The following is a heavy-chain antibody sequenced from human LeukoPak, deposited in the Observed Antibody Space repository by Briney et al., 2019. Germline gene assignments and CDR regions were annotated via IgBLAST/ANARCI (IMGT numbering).Heavy chain of an antibody. CDR2: ITDNGGKR. D-gene: IGHD5-24*01. CDR1: GFTFSTYY. CDR3: ARDGSWGWAQYDY. Sequence: GGSLRLSCAASGFTFSTYYLTWVRQAPGKGLEWVSGITDNGGKRDYADSVKGRFTISRDNPKSTLDLQMNSLRAEDTALYYCARDGSWGWAQYDYWGQGILVTVST. V-gene: IGHV3-23*01. J-gene: IGHJ4*02.